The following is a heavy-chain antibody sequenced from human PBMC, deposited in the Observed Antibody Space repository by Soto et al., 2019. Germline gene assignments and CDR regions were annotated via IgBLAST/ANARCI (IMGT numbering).Heavy chain of an antibody. D-gene: IGHD2-8*01. CDR2: IYPGDSDT. J-gene: IGHJ4*02. CDR3: ARHLEGGCTNGVCYTVGYYFDY. V-gene: IGHV5-51*01. Sequence: PGESLKISCKGSGYSFTSYWIGWVRQMPGKGLEWMGIIYPGDSDTRYSPSFQGQVTISADKSISTAYLQWSSLKASDTAMYYCARHLEGGCTNGVCYTVGYYFDYWGQGTLVTVSS. CDR1: GYSFTSYW.